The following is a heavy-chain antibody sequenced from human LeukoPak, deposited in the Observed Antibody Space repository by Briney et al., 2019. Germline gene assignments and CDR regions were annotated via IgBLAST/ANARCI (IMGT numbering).Heavy chain of an antibody. D-gene: IGHD3-10*01. Sequence: PSETLSLTCTVSGGSISSYYWSWIRQPPGMGLEWIGYIYYSGSTNYNPSLKSRVTISVDTSKNQFSLKLSSVTAADTAVYYCARGKGPEVRPPVYFDYWGRGTLVTVSS. J-gene: IGHJ4*02. CDR3: ARGKGPEVRPPVYFDY. CDR2: IYYSGST. V-gene: IGHV4-59*01. CDR1: GGSISSYY.